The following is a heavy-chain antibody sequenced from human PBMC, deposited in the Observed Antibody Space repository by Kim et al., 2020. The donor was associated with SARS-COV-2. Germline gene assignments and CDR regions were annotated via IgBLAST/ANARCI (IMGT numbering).Heavy chain of an antibody. CDR2: ITGSGGST. J-gene: IGHJ4*02. Sequence: GGSLRLSCAASGFTFSASVMRWVRQAPGKGLEWVSIITGSGGSTFYADSVKGRFTISRDNSKNTLYLQMNSLRAADTAVYYCATDHQCSFDYGGQGFLVT. CDR1: GFTFSASV. D-gene: IGHD3-10*02. V-gene: IGHV3-23*01. CDR3: ATDHQCSFDY.